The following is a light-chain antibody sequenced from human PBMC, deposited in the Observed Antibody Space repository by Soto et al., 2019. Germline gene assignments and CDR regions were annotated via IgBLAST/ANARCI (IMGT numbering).Light chain of an antibody. CDR2: DVT. CDR3: SSFTGSSYV. J-gene: IGLJ1*01. V-gene: IGLV2-14*03. Sequence: QSVLTQPASVSGSPGQSITISCTGTSSDVGNNNYVSWYQHNPGRAPKVMICDVTNRPSGVSNRFSGSKSGNTASLTISGLQAEDEADYYCSSFTGSSYVVGTGTKVTVL. CDR1: SSDVGNNNY.